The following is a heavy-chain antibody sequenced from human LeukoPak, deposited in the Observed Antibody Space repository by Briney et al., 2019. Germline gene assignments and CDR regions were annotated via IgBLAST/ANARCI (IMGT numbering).Heavy chain of an antibody. CDR3: ARSHSVWTSFDY. CDR1: VRSISSNY. J-gene: IGHJ4*02. D-gene: IGHD3/OR15-3a*01. CDR2: IYYSGST. Sequence: PSETLSLTCTVSVRSISSNYWSWIRQPPGKGLEWIGYIYYSGSTNYNPSLKSRVTISVDTSKNQFSLKLSSVTAADTAVYYCARSHSVWTSFDYWGQGTLVTVSS. V-gene: IGHV4-59*01.